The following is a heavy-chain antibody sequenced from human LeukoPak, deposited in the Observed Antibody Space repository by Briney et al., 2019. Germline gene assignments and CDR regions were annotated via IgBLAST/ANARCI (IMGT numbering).Heavy chain of an antibody. CDR3: AGDRRGYGDYVSY. Sequence: SETLSLTCTVSGYSISSGYYWGWIRQPPGKGLEWIGSIYHSGSTYYNPSLKSRVTISVDTSKNQFSLKLSSVTAADTAVYYCAGDRRGYGDYVSYWGQGTLVTVSS. J-gene: IGHJ4*02. CDR2: IYHSGST. D-gene: IGHD4-17*01. V-gene: IGHV4-38-2*02. CDR1: GYSISSGYY.